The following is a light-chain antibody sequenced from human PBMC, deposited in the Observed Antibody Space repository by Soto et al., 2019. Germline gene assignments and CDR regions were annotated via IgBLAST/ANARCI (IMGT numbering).Light chain of an antibody. CDR2: DAS. CDR1: QDINNH. Sequence: DIQMTQSPSSLSASAGDRVTITCQASQDINNHLNWYQQKAGRAPKLLINDASNLKTGVPSRFSGSGSGTDFTLTISGLQPEDIATYYCQQYVNALTFGGGTKVXIK. V-gene: IGKV1-33*01. J-gene: IGKJ4*01. CDR3: QQYVNALT.